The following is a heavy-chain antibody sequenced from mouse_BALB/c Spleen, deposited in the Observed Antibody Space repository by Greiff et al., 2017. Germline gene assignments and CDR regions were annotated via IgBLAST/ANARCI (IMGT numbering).Heavy chain of an antibody. CDR1: GYTFTSYW. J-gene: IGHJ2*01. Sequence: QVHVKQPGAELVKPGASVKMSCKASGYTFTSYWMHWVKQRPGQGLEWIGVIDPSDSYTSYNQKFKGKATLTVDTSSSTAYMQLSSLTSEDSAVYYCTRWYYGSSSYFDYWGQGTTLTVSS. CDR2: IDPSDSYT. V-gene: IGHV1S127*01. CDR3: TRWYYGSSSYFDY. D-gene: IGHD1-1*01.